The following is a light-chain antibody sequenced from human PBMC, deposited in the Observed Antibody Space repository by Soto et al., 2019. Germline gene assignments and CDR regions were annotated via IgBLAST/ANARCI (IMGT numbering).Light chain of an antibody. J-gene: IGLJ1*01. CDR2: EVT. V-gene: IGLV2-14*01. CDR1: SSDIHDYKF. CDR3: TSYARSGYV. Sequence: QSVLTQPASVSGSPGQSITISCTGTSSDIHDYKFVSWYQQHPGKAPKLIIYEVTRRPSGVSDRFSGSKSGNMASLTISGLQAEDEADYYCTSYARSGYVFGTGTQVPVL.